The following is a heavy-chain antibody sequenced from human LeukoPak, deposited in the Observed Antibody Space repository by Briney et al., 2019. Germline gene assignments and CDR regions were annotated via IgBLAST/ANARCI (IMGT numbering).Heavy chain of an antibody. V-gene: IGHV3-48*03. D-gene: IGHD5-12*01. CDR2: ISSSGSTI. CDR3: ARARLEDAFDI. CDR1: GFTFSSYE. J-gene: IGHJ3*02. Sequence: GGSLRLSCAASGFTFSSYEMNWVRQAPGKGLEWVSYISSSGSTIYYADSVKGRFTISRDNAKNSLYLQMNSLRAEDTAVYCCARARLEDAFDIWGQGTMVTVSS.